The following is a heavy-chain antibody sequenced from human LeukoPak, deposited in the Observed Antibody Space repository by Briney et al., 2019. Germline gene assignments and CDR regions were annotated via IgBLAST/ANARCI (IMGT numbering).Heavy chain of an antibody. CDR3: VREYCRGGRCSPSDPFDT. D-gene: IGHD2-15*01. V-gene: IGHV6-1*01. J-gene: IGHJ5*02. CDR2: TYYRSKWYN. CDR1: GDSVSSKITA. Sequence: SQTLSLTCAISGDSVSSKITAWNWIRQSPSRGLEWLGRTYYRSKWYNDDALSVRSRISINADTSKNQVSLQLNSVTPEDTAVYYCVREYCRGGRCSPSDPFDTWGQGTLVTVSS.